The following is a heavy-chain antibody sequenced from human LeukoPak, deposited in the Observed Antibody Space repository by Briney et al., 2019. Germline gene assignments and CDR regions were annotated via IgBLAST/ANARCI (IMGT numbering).Heavy chain of an antibody. V-gene: IGHV1-69*04. CDR1: GGTFSSYT. J-gene: IGHJ4*02. Sequence: ASVKVSCKASGGTFSSYTISWVRQVPGQGLEWMGRIIPILGIANYAQKFQGRVTITADKSTSTYYMERSSLRSEDTAVYYCARDIGAVEMATIIVPYFDYWGQGTLVTVSS. CDR3: ARDIGAVEMATIIVPYFDY. D-gene: IGHD5-24*01. CDR2: IIPILGIA.